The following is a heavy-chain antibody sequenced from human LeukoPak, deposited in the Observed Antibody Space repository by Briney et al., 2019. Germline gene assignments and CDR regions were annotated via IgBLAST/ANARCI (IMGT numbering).Heavy chain of an antibody. J-gene: IGHJ5*02. CDR3: ARSRPATVILAH. Sequence: GGSLRLSCAASGFTFSSYAMHWVRQAPGKGLEWVAVISYDGSNKYYADSVKGRFTISRDNSKNTLYLQMNSLRAEDTAVYYCARSRPATVILAHWGQGTLVTVSS. CDR2: ISYDGSNK. V-gene: IGHV3-30-3*01. CDR1: GFTFSSYA. D-gene: IGHD3-16*02.